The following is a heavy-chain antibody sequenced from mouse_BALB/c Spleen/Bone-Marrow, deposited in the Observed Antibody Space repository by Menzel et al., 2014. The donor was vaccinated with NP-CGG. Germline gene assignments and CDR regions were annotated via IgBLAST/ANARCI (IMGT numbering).Heavy chain of an antibody. V-gene: IGHV1-7*01. CDR2: INPSTGYT. CDR1: GYTFTSYW. CDR3: ARKGYGNYHYYAMDY. J-gene: IGHJ4*01. D-gene: IGHD2-1*01. Sequence: QVQLQQSGAELAKPGASVKMSCKASGYTFTSYWMHWMKQRPGQGLEWIGYINPSTGYTGYNQKFKDKATLTADKSSSTAYMQLSSLTSEDSAVYYCARKGYGNYHYYAMDYWGQGTSVTVSS.